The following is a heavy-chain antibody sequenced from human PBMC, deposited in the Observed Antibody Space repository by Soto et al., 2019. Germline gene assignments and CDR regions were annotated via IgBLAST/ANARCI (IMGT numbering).Heavy chain of an antibody. V-gene: IGHV3-23*01. Sequence: EVQLLESGGGLVQPGGSLRLSCAASGFTFSSYAMSWVRQAPGKGLEWVSAISGSGGSTYYADSVKGRFTISRDNSKTTLYLQRNSLRAEDTAVYYGAKEWSGTDYGDDHGMDVWGQGTTVTVSS. CDR1: GFTFSSYA. J-gene: IGHJ6*02. CDR3: AKEWSGTDYGDDHGMDV. D-gene: IGHD4-17*01. CDR2: ISGSGGST.